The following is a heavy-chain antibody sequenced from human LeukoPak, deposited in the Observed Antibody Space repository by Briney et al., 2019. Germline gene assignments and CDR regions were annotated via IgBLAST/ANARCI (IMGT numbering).Heavy chain of an antibody. CDR2: IKGDGSST. CDR3: ARDPVGGRPDY. CDR1: GFTFSSYS. J-gene: IGHJ4*02. V-gene: IGHV3-74*01. Sequence: GGSLRLSCSASGFTFSSYSMHWARQAPGKGLVWVSRIKGDGSSTNYADSVKDRFTISRDNAKNTLYLQMNSLRAEDTAVYYCARDPVGGRPDYWGQGALVTVSS. D-gene: IGHD1-26*01.